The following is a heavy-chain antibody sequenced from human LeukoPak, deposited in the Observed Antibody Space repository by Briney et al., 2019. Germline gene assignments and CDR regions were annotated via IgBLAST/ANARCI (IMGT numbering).Heavy chain of an antibody. CDR2: MKGTGET. CDR3: ARASWVSSADAVR. CDR1: GLSFSSFA. D-gene: IGHD3-16*01. V-gene: IGHV3-23*01. J-gene: IGHJ4*02. Sequence: GGSLRLSCAASGLSFSSFAMSWVRQAPARGLEWLSSMKGTGETYYGDSVRGRVTVFRDDSRNTVYLQLNNLRVEDTAVYYCARASWVSSADAVRWGQGTVVTVSS.